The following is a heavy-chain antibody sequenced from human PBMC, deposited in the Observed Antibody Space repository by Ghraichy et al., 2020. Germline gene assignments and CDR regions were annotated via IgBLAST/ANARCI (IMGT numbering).Heavy chain of an antibody. D-gene: IGHD6-19*01. CDR2: ISSSGSTI. CDR3: ARDSSGWYYYYYGMDV. V-gene: IGHV3-11*04. CDR1: GFTFSDYY. J-gene: IGHJ6*04. Sequence: GGSLRLSCAASGFTFSDYYMSWIRQAPGKGLEWVSYISSSGSTIYYADSVKGRFTISRDNAKNSLYLQMNSLRAEDTAVYYCARDSSGWYYYYYGMDVWGNGTTVTVSS.